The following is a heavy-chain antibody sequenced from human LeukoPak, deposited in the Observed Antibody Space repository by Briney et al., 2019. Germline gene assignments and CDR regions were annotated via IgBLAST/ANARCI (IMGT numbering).Heavy chain of an antibody. V-gene: IGHV4-61*03. J-gene: IGHJ4*02. Sequence: SETLSLTCSVSGGSVSSRSYYWSWIRQPPGKGLEWIGYIYYSGSTNYNPPLEGRVTILVDTSRNHFSVKLSSVTAADTAVCYCARSQNYYGSGDYWSQGTLVTVSS. CDR2: IYYSGST. D-gene: IGHD3-10*01. CDR1: GGSVSSRSYY. CDR3: ARSQNYYGSGDY.